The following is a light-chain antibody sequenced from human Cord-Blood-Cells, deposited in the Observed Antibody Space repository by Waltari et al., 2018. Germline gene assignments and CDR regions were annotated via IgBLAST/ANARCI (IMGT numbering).Light chain of an antibody. J-gene: IGKJ3*01. Sequence: EIVLTQSPGTLSLSPGERATLSCRASQSVSSSYLAWYQQKPVQAPRLLIYGASSRATGIPDRFSGIGSGTDFTRTISRLEPEDFAVYYCQQYGSSPFTFGPGTKVDIK. CDR2: GAS. V-gene: IGKV3-20*01. CDR3: QQYGSSPFT. CDR1: QSVSSSY.